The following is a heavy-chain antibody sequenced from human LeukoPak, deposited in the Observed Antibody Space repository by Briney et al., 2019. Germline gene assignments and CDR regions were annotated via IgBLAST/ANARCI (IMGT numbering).Heavy chain of an antibody. J-gene: IGHJ3*02. D-gene: IGHD3-22*01. V-gene: IGHV3-48*03. CDR1: GFTFSSYE. CDR2: ISSSGSTI. Sequence: QPGGSLRLSCAASGFTFSSYEMNWVRQAPGKGLEWVSYISSSGSTIYYADSVKGRFTISRDNAMNSLYLQMNSLRAEDTAVYYCARDGGSSGPDAFDIWGQGTMVTVSS. CDR3: ARDGGSSGPDAFDI.